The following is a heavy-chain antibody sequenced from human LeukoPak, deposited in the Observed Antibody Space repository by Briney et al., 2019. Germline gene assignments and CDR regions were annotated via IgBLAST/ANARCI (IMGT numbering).Heavy chain of an antibody. J-gene: IGHJ4*02. CDR1: GFTFGDFA. CDR3: ARGGGSQGYFDY. V-gene: IGHV3-53*01. D-gene: IGHD1-26*01. Sequence: GGSLRLSCAASGFTFGDFAMNWVRQAPGKGLEWVSVIYSGGSTYYADSVKGRFTISRDNSKNTLYLQMNSLRAEDTAVYYCARGGGSQGYFDYWGQGTLVTVSS. CDR2: IYSGGST.